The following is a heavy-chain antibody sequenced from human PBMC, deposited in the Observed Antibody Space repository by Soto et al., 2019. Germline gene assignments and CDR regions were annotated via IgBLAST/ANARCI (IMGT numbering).Heavy chain of an antibody. Sequence: SVKVSCKASGDTFSRYSITWVRQAPGHGLEWIGRIIPIFGIPTYAQKFQGRVTFTADESTSTAYMELSSLRSDDTAVYYCARGDRDRETGLVPAAIDGMDVWGQGTTVTVSS. D-gene: IGHD2-2*01. J-gene: IGHJ6*02. V-gene: IGHV1-69*13. CDR1: GDTFSRYS. CDR3: ARGDRDRETGLVPAAIDGMDV. CDR2: IIPIFGIP.